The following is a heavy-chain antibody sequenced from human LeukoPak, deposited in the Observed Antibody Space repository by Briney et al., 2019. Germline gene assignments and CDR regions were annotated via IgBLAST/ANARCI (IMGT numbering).Heavy chain of an antibody. CDR1: GFTFSSYA. CDR2: ISGSGGST. CDR3: ARFSGASRVRAFDI. D-gene: IGHD3-10*01. J-gene: IGHJ3*02. Sequence: GGSLRLSCAASGFTFSSYAMSWVRQAPGKGLEWVSAISGSGGSTYYADSVKGRFTISRDNAKNSLYLQMNSLRAEDTAVYYCARFSGASRVRAFDIWGQGTMVTVSS. V-gene: IGHV3-23*01.